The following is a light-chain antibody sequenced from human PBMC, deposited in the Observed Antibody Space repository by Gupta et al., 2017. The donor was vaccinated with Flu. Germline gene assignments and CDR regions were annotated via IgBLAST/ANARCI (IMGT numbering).Light chain of an antibody. CDR3: SSYTSSSTPGV. J-gene: IGLJ1*01. CDR1: SSDVGGYNY. CDR2: EVS. V-gene: IGLV2-14*01. Sequence: QSALTQPASVSGSPGQSITISCTGTSSDVGGYNYVSWYQQHPVKAPKLMIYEVSNRPSGVSNRFSGSKSGNTASLTISGLQAEDEADYYCSSYTSSSTPGVFGTGSKVTVL.